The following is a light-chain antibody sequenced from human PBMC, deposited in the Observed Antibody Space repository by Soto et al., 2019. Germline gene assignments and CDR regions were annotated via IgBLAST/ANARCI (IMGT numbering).Light chain of an antibody. CDR1: DIGSKS. V-gene: IGLV3-21*02. Sequence: SYELTQPPSVSVAPGQTARITCGGNDIGSKSVHWYQQKPGQAPELVVYDVRDRPSGIPERFSGSNSGNTATLTISRVEDGDEAAYYCQVWDSSSDHSVVFGRGTKLTVL. CDR3: QVWDSSSDHSVV. CDR2: DVR. J-gene: IGLJ2*01.